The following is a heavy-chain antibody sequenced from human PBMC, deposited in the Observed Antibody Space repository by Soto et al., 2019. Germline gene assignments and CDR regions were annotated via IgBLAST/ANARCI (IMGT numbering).Heavy chain of an antibody. CDR3: ARRLLWFGELSLAGRYYMDV. V-gene: IGHV4-31*03. CDR1: GGSISSGGYY. J-gene: IGHJ6*03. D-gene: IGHD3-10*01. Sequence: SETLSLTCTVSGGSISSGGYYWSWIRQHPGKGLEWIGYIYYSGSTYYNPSLKSRVTISVDTSKNQFSLKLSSVTAADTAVYYCARRLLWFGELSLAGRYYMDVWGKGTTVTVSS. CDR2: IYYSGST.